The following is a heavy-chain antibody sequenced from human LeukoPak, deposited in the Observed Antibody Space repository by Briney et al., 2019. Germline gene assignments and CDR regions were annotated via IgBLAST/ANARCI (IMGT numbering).Heavy chain of an antibody. D-gene: IGHD6-19*01. J-gene: IGHJ6*02. CDR2: INPSGGST. V-gene: IGHV1-46*01. CDR1: GYTFTIYY. Sequence: ASVKVSCKASGYTFTIYYMHWVRQAPGQGLEWMGIINPSGGSTSYAQKFQGRVTMTRDTSTSTVYMELSSLRSEDTAVYYCARVQWQSRGQGDYYYYYGMDVWGQGTTVTVSS. CDR3: ARVQWQSRGQGDYYYYYGMDV.